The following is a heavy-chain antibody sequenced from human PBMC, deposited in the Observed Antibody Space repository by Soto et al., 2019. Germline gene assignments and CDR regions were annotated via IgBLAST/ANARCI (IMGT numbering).Heavy chain of an antibody. CDR1: GYKFTAYW. CDR2: IFPSDSDT. CDR3: ARKDKSGYFNWFDP. Sequence: GESLKISCRTSGYKFTAYWISWVRQMPGKGLEWMGIIFPSDSDTRYSPSFQGQVTISADRSTSTVFLQWASLKASDTAVYFCARKDKSGYFNWFDPWGQGTLVTVSS. D-gene: IGHD3-22*01. J-gene: IGHJ5*02. V-gene: IGHV5-51*01.